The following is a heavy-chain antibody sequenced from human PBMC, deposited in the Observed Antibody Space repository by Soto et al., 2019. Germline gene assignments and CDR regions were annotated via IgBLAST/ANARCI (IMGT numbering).Heavy chain of an antibody. CDR2: ISWDGGST. CDR1: GFTFDDYT. J-gene: IGHJ4*02. Sequence: GGSLRLSCAASGFTFDDYTMHWVRQAPGKGLEWVSLISWDGGSTYYADSVKGRFTISRDNSKNSLYLQMNSLRTEDTALYYCAKGSRPPAVDFDYWGQGTLVTVSS. CDR3: AKGSRPPAVDFDY. V-gene: IGHV3-43*01. D-gene: IGHD6-25*01.